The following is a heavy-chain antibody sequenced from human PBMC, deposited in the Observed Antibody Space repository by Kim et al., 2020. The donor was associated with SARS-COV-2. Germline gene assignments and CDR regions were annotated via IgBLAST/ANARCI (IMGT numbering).Heavy chain of an antibody. J-gene: IGHJ3*02. CDR1: GFTFGDYA. D-gene: IGHD3-22*01. CDR2: IRSKAYGGTT. V-gene: IGHV3-49*03. Sequence: GGSLRLSCTASGFTFGDYAMSWFRQAPGKGLERVGFIRSKAYGGTTEYAASVKGRFTISRDDSKSIAYLQMNSLKTDDTAVYYCTRVSSGYYFVDAFDIWGQGTMVTVSS. CDR3: TRVSSGYYFVDAFDI.